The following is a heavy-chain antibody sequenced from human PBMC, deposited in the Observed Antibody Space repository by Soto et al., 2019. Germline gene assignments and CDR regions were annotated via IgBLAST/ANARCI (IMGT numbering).Heavy chain of an antibody. D-gene: IGHD1-7*01. V-gene: IGHV3-23*01. CDR1: GFTFSSYG. CDR2: SSATGAGT. CDR3: ATDRRARGNYGFYSDF. Sequence: EVQLLESGGGLVQPWGSLRLSCAASGFTFSSYGMTWVRQAPGKGLEWVSFSSATGAGTYDADSVKGRFTISRATSKNTLYLQMTSLRAADTAGDYCATDRRARGNYGFYSDFWGQGAVVIVSS. J-gene: IGHJ4*02.